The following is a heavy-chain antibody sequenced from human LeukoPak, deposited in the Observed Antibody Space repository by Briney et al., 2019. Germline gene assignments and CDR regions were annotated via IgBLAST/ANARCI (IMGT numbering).Heavy chain of an antibody. CDR1: GFTFSGSA. CDR2: IRSKANSYAT. J-gene: IGHJ3*02. Sequence: GGSLKLSCAASGFTFSGSAMHWVRQASGKGLEWVGRIRSKANSYATAYAASVKGRFTISRDDSKNTAYLQMNSPKTEDTAVYYCTSFYCTGGVCYPPNDAFDIWGQGTMVTVSS. V-gene: IGHV3-73*01. D-gene: IGHD2-8*02. CDR3: TSFYCTGGVCYPPNDAFDI.